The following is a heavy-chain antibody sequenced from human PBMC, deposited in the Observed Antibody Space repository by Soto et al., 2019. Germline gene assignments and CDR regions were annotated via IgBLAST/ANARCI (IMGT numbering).Heavy chain of an antibody. D-gene: IGHD2-2*01. V-gene: IGHV5-51*01. J-gene: IGHJ3*02. Sequence: GESPKISCKGSGYSLSTFLIRRVAQIPGKRPWWRGIIYPGDSDTRNSPSFQGQVTIQARKSISNAYLQLSSLKASDTAMYYCVRGQYCSRSSCTRGAFDIWGQGTMVTVSS. CDR2: IYPGDSDT. CDR3: VRGQYCSRSSCTRGAFDI. CDR1: GYSLSTFL.